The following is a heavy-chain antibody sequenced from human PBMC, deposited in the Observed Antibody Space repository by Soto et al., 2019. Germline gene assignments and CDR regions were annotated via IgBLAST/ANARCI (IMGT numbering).Heavy chain of an antibody. CDR3: ATVYLGYCSGGSCYHFDY. CDR2: FDPEDGET. Sequence: ASGKVSCKVSGYTLTELSMHWVRQAPGKGLEWMGGFDPEDGETIYAQKFQGRVTMTEDTSTDTAYMELSSLRSEDTAVYYCATVYLGYCSGGSCYHFDYWGQGTLVTVSS. CDR1: GYTLTELS. D-gene: IGHD2-15*01. V-gene: IGHV1-24*01. J-gene: IGHJ4*02.